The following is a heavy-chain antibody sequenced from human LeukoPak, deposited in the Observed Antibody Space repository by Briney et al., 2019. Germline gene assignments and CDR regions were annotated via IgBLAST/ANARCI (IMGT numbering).Heavy chain of an antibody. Sequence: PSETLSLTCTVSGGSISTYYWSWIRQPAGKGLEWIGRIHISGNTDYNPSLESRVTMSVHTSKNQFSLKLTSVTAADTAVYYCARGRATADYWGQGTLVTVSS. J-gene: IGHJ4*02. CDR2: IHISGNT. D-gene: IGHD1-26*01. CDR3: ARGRATADY. V-gene: IGHV4-4*07. CDR1: GGSISTYY.